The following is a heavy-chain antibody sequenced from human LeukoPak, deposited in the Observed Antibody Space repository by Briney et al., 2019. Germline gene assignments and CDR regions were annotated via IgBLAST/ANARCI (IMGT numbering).Heavy chain of an antibody. CDR1: GFTFSSYW. Sequence: TGGSLRLSCAPSGFTFSSYWMSWVRQAPGKGLEWVANIKQDGSEKYYVDSVKGRFTISRDYAKNSLYLQMNSLRAEDTAVYYCARKAYGLDVWGKGTTVTVSS. V-gene: IGHV3-7*03. J-gene: IGHJ6*04. CDR3: ARKAYGLDV. CDR2: IKQDGSEK.